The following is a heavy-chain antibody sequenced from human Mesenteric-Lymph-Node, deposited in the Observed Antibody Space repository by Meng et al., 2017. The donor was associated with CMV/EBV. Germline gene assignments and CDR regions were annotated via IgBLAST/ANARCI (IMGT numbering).Heavy chain of an antibody. D-gene: IGHD3-3*01. V-gene: IGHV3-7*01. Sequence: GESLKISCAVSGFTFRSYSMNWVRQAPGKGLEWVANIKQDGSEKYYVDSVKGRFTISRDNAKNSLYLQMNSLRAEDTAVYYCARVLNDFWSGPGGYWGQGSLVTVSS. J-gene: IGHJ4*02. CDR2: IKQDGSEK. CDR1: GFTFRSYS. CDR3: ARVLNDFWSGPGGY.